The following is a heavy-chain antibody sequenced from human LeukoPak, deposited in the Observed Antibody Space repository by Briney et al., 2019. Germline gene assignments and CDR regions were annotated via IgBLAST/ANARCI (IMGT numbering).Heavy chain of an antibody. CDR1: GLTFSSYA. CDR3: ARVAWDGGYYFDY. CDR2: ISYDGSNK. J-gene: IGHJ4*02. Sequence: PGGSLRLSCAASGLTFSSYAMHWVRQAPGKGLEWVAVISYDGSNKYYADSVKGRFTISRDNSKNTLYLQMNSLRAEDTAVYYCARVAWDGGYYFDYWGQGTLVTVSS. V-gene: IGHV3-30*04. D-gene: IGHD2-15*01.